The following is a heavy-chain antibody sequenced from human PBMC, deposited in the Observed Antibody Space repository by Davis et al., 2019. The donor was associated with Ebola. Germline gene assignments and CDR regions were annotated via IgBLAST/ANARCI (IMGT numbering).Heavy chain of an antibody. J-gene: IGHJ3*02. CDR3: ARQNWGSSFDI. CDR2: IDPSDSYT. D-gene: IGHD7-27*01. CDR1: AYSFTNYW. Sequence: GGSLRLSCKNSAYSFTNYWINWVRQMPGKGLEWMGRIDPSDSYTNYSPSFQGHVTISADKSISTAYLQSSSLKASDTAMYYCARQNWGSSFDIWGQGTMVSVSS. V-gene: IGHV5-10-1*01.